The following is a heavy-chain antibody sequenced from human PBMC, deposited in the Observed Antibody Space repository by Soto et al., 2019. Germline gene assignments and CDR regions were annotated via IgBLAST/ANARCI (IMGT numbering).Heavy chain of an antibody. CDR2: IIPIFGTA. V-gene: IGHV1-69*06. Sequence: QVQLVQSGAEVKKPGSSVKVSCKASGGTFSSYAISWVRQAPGQGLEWMGGIIPIFGTANYAQKFQGRVTITADKSTSTADMELSSLRSEDTAVYYCARVSYYDFWSGYYPPGGYYGMDVWGQGTTVTVSS. CDR1: GGTFSSYA. D-gene: IGHD3-3*01. CDR3: ARVSYYDFWSGYYPPGGYYGMDV. J-gene: IGHJ6*02.